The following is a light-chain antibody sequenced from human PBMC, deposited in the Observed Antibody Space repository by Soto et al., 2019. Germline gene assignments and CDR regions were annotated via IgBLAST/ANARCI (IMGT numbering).Light chain of an antibody. CDR1: QSISSY. J-gene: IGKJ3*01. CDR2: AAS. CDR3: QQSYSTLT. Sequence: DLQMTQSPSSLSASVGDRVTITCRASQSISSYLNWYQQKPGKAPKLLIYAASSLQSGVPSRFRGSGSGTDFTLTISSLQPEDFATYYCQQSYSTLTFGPETKVDIK. V-gene: IGKV1-39*01.